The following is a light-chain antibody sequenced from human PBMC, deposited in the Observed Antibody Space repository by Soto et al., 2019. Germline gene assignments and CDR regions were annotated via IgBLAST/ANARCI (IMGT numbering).Light chain of an antibody. Sequence: DIQMTQSPSTLSASVGDRVTITCRASESISTWLAWFQQKPGKAPNLLIYKASSLESGVPSRFSGSGSGTEFTLTITTLQPDDFATYYCQQYKSSPLTFGGGTTVEIK. CDR2: KAS. CDR1: ESISTW. J-gene: IGKJ4*01. CDR3: QQYKSSPLT. V-gene: IGKV1-5*03.